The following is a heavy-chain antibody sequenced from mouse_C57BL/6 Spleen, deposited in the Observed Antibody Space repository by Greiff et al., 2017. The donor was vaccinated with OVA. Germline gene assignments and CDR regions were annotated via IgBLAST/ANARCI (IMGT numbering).Heavy chain of an antibody. V-gene: IGHV3-6*01. D-gene: IGHD2-3*01. Sequence: ESGPGLVKPSQSLSLTCSVTGYSITSGYYWHWIRQFPGNKLEWMGYISYDGSNNYNPSLKNRISITRDTSKNQFFLKLNSVTTEDTATYYCAREGDGYSGYFDYWGQGTTLTVSS. J-gene: IGHJ2*01. CDR3: AREGDGYSGYFDY. CDR2: ISYDGSN. CDR1: GYSITSGYY.